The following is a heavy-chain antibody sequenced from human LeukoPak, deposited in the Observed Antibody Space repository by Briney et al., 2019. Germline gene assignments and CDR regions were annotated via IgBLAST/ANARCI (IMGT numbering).Heavy chain of an antibody. D-gene: IGHD3-10*01. CDR3: ARAATYYGSGSYFFDP. V-gene: IGHV3-74*01. CDR2: INSDGSST. J-gene: IGHJ5*02. Sequence: GGSLRLSCAASGSTFSSYWMHWVRQAPGKGLVWVSRINSDGSSTSYADSVKGRFTISRDNAKNTLYLQMNSLRAGDTAVYYCARAATYYGSGSYFFDPWGQGTLVTVSS. CDR1: GSTFSSYW.